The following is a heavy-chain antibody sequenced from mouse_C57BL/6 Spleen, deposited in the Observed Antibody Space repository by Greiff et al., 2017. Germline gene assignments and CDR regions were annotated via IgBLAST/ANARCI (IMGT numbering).Heavy chain of an antibody. D-gene: IGHD1-1*01. CDR3: ARDYYYGTSPYYAMDD. CDR2: ISYDGSN. Sequence: DVKLQESGPGLVKPSQSLSLTCSVTGYSITSGYYWNWIRQFPGNKLEWMGYISYDGSNNYNPSLKNRISITRDTSKNQFFLKLNSVTTEDTATYYCARDYYYGTSPYYAMDDWGQGTSVTVSS. J-gene: IGHJ4*01. CDR1: GYSITSGYY. V-gene: IGHV3-6*01.